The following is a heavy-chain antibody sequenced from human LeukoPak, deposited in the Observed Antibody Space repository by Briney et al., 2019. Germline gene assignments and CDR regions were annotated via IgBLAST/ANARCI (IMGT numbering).Heavy chain of an antibody. CDR3: ASGELEPYFQH. CDR1: GGSISSYY. Sequence: SETLSLTCTVSGGSISSYYWSWIRQPPGKGLEWIGYIYYSGSTNYNPSLKSRVTISVDTSKNQFSLKLSSVTAADTVVYYCASGELEPYFQHWGQGTLVTVSS. J-gene: IGHJ1*01. D-gene: IGHD1-26*01. CDR2: IYYSGST. V-gene: IGHV4-59*01.